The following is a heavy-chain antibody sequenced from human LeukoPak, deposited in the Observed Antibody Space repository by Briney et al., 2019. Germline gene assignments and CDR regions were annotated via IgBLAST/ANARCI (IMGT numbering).Heavy chain of an antibody. CDR3: AGAAAGTAIDS. CDR1: GYRFSTYW. CDR2: IYPGDSDI. V-gene: IGHV5-51*01. J-gene: IGHJ4*02. D-gene: IGHD6-13*01. Sequence: GESLKISCKGSGYRFSTYWIAWVRQMPGKGLEWMGIIYPGDSDIRYSPSFQGQFTISADKSISTAYLQWSSLKTSDTAIYYCAGAAAGTAIDSWGQGTLVTVSS.